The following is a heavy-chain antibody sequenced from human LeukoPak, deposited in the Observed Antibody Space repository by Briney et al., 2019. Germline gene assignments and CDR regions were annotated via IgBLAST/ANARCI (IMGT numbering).Heavy chain of an antibody. J-gene: IGHJ3*02. CDR3: ARDLAGDAFDI. V-gene: IGHV1-46*01. Sequence: ASVKVSCKAFGYTFTSNYMHWVRQAPGQGPEWMGVISPSGGSTTYTQKFQGRVTLTRDMSTSTDYLELSRLRSDDTAVYYCARDLAGDAFDIWGQGTMVTVSS. CDR2: ISPSGGST. CDR1: GYTFTSNY.